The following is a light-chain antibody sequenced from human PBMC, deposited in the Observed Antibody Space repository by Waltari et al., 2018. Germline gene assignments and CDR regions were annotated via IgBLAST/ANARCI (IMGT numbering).Light chain of an antibody. V-gene: IGKV3-20*01. CDR2: GAS. CDR1: PSVSSSQ. CDR3: QHYGSSSIT. Sequence: EIVLTQSPGTLSLSAGERPTLSCRASPSVSSSQLAWYQQKPGQAPRLLIYGASSRATGIPDRLSGGGSGTDFTLTISRLEPEDFAMYYCQHYGSSSITFGQGTRLEIK. J-gene: IGKJ5*01.